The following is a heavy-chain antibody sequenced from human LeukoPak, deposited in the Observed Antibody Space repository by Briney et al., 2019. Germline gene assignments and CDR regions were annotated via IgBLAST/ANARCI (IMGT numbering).Heavy chain of an antibody. D-gene: IGHD2-15*01. CDR2: INHSGST. V-gene: IGHV4-34*01. CDR3: ARGREDIVVVVAASNYYYYYGMDV. J-gene: IGHJ6*02. Sequence: PSETLSLTCAVYGGSFSGYYWSWIRQPPGKGLEWIGEINHSGSTNYNPSLKSRVTISVDTSKNQFSLKLSSVTAADTAVYYCARGREDIVVVVAASNYYYYYGMDVWGQGTTVTVSS. CDR1: GGSFSGYY.